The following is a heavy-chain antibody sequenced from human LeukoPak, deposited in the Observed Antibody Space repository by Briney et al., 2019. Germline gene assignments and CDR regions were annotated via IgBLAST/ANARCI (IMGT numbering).Heavy chain of an antibody. J-gene: IGHJ4*02. CDR3: AAPSGDY. CDR2: ISYDGSNK. Sequence: GGSLRLSCAASGFTFSSYAMHWVRQAPGKGLEWEAVISYDGSNKYYADSVKGRFTISRDNSKNTLYLQMNSLRAEDTAVYYCAAPSGDYWGQGTLVTVSS. CDR1: GFTFSSYA. V-gene: IGHV3-30-3*01.